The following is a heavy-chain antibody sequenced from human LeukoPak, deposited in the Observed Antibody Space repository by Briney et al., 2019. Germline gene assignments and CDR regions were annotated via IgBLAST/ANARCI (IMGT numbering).Heavy chain of an antibody. Sequence: SETLSLTCTVSISSISSGYHWGWVRQSPGKGLEWIGCIYYRGNTYYNPSLKSRVTISLDTSKNQFSLKLTSVTAAETAIYYCARDRGYYTFDYWGQGTLVTVSS. J-gene: IGHJ4*02. CDR3: ARDRGYYTFDY. D-gene: IGHD3-3*01. CDR1: ISSISSGYH. V-gene: IGHV4-38-2*02. CDR2: IYYRGNT.